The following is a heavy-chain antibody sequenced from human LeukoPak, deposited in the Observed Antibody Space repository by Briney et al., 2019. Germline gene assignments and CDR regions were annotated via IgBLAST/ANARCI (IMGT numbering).Heavy chain of an antibody. CDR1: GFTFGDYA. CDR2: IRSKAYGGTT. J-gene: IGHJ4*02. CDR3: TRPHYSSSSPY. V-gene: IGHV3-49*04. Sequence: GRSLRLSCTASGFTFGDYAMSWVRQAPGKGLEWVGFIRSKAYGGTTEYAASVKGRFTISKDDSKSIAYLQMNSLKTEDTAVYYCTRPHYSSSSPYWGQGTLVTVSS. D-gene: IGHD6-13*01.